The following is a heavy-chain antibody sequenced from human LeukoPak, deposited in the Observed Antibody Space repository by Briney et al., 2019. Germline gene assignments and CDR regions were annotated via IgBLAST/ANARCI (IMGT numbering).Heavy chain of an antibody. CDR1: GGSLSGNY. D-gene: IGHD4-17*01. CDR3: ARGSGDYENYAFDI. CDR2: INHSGRT. Sequence: PSETLSLTCGVYGGSLSGNYWSWIRQPPGKGLEWIGEINHSGRTNYNPPLKSRVTISADTSKNQLSLRLSSVTAADTAVYFCARGSGDYENYAFDIWGQGTTVTVSS. J-gene: IGHJ3*02. V-gene: IGHV4-34*01.